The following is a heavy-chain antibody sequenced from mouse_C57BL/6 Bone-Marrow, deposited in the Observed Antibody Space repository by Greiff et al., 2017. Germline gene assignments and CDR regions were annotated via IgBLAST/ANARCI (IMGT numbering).Heavy chain of an antibody. CDR1: GYTFTSYG. CDR3: ASLYGNSPFDY. CDR2: IYPRSGNT. J-gene: IGHJ2*01. D-gene: IGHD1-1*01. Sequence: QVQLQQSGAELARPGASVKLSCKASGYTFTSYGISWVKQRTGQGLEWIGKIYPRSGNTYYHEKFKGKATMHADKSSSTAYMALRSLTSEDSAVYFCASLYGNSPFDYWGQGTTLTVSS. V-gene: IGHV1-81*01.